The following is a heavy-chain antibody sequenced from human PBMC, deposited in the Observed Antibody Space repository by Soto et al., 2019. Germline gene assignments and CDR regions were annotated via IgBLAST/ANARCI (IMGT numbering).Heavy chain of an antibody. V-gene: IGHV1-18*01. D-gene: IGHD5-18*01. CDR3: ARAGYSYGYKYYYYYMDV. J-gene: IGHJ6*03. CDR1: GYTFTSYG. Sequence: QVQLVQSGAEVKKPGASVKVSCKASGYTFTSYGISWVRQAPGQGLEWMGWISAYNGNTNYAQKLQGRVTMTTDTSTSTAYTELRSLRSDDTAVYYCARAGYSYGYKYYYYYMDVWGKGTTVTVSS. CDR2: ISAYNGNT.